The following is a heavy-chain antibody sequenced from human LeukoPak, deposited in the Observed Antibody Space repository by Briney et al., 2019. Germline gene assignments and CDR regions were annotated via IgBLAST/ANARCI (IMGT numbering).Heavy chain of an antibody. V-gene: IGHV4-61*02. CDR1: GGSISSGSYY. CDR3: AGSYSSGWLGDY. Sequence: SQTLSLTCTVSGGSISSGSYYWSWIRQPAGKGLEWIGRIYTRGSTNYNPSLKSRVTISVDTSKNQCSLKLSSVTAADTAVYYCAGSYSSGWLGDYWGQGNLVTVSS. CDR2: IYTRGST. D-gene: IGHD6-19*01. J-gene: IGHJ4*02.